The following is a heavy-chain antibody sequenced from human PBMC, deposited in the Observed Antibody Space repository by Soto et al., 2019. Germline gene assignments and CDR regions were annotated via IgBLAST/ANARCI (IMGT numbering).Heavy chain of an antibody. V-gene: IGHV4-4*02. CDR1: GGSISRSNW. Sequence: SETLSHTCAVSGGSISRSNWWSWVRQPPGKGLGWIGEIYHSGSTNYNPSLKSRVTISVAKSKNQLSLPLSSVTAAATAVYYSATPKSSRPGFVDLRGQGTPVTGSA. CDR2: IYHSGST. J-gene: IGHJ5*02. CDR3: ATPKSSRPGFVDL.